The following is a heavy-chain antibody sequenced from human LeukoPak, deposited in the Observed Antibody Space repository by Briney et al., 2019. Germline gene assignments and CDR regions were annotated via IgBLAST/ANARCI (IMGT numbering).Heavy chain of an antibody. CDR1: GGSISSTSYY. D-gene: IGHD1-1*01. CDR3: ARDGPFTGFDY. J-gene: IGHJ4*02. V-gene: IGHV4-61*02. CDR2: IYTSGST. Sequence: SETLSLTCSVSGGSISSTSYYWGWIRQPAGKGLEWIGRIYTSGSTNYNPSLKSRVTMSVDTSKNQFSLKLSSVTAADTAVYYCARDGPFTGFDYWGQGTLVTVSS.